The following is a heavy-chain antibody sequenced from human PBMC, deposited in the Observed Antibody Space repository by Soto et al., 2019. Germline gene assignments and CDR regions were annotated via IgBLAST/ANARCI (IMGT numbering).Heavy chain of an antibody. Sequence: GGSLRLSCAASGFTFSSYGMHWVRQAPGKGLEWVAVIWYDGSNKYYADSVKGRFTISRDNSKNTLYLQMNSLRAEDTAVYYCARLVELGVATKEAGYFDYWGQGTLVTVSS. J-gene: IGHJ4*02. V-gene: IGHV3-33*01. D-gene: IGHD5-12*01. CDR3: ARLVELGVATKEAGYFDY. CDR2: IWYDGSNK. CDR1: GFTFSSYG.